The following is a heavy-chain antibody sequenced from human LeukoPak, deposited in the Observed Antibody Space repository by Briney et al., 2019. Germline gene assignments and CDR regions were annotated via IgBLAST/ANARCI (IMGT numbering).Heavy chain of an antibody. J-gene: IGHJ1*01. V-gene: IGHV4-59*06. Sequence: PSETLSLTCTVSGGSISSHYWSWIRQPPGKGLEWIGYIYYSGSTYYNPSLKSRVTISVDTSKNQFSLKLSSVTAADTAVYYCSRTSDCSGGSCYEYFQHWGQGTLVTVSS. CDR3: SRTSDCSGGSCYEYFQH. CDR2: IYYSGST. CDR1: GGSISSHY. D-gene: IGHD2-15*01.